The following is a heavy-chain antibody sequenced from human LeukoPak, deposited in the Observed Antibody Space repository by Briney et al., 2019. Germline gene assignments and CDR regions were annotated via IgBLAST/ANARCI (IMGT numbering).Heavy chain of an antibody. V-gene: IGHV1-2*02. J-gene: IGHJ4*02. D-gene: IGHD3-22*01. CDR3: ARVAEYYYDSSGYYGY. CDR1: GYTFTGYY. CDR2: INPDSGGT. Sequence: ASVKVSCKASGYTFTGYYMHWVRQAPGQGLEWMGWINPDSGGTKYAQKFQGRVTMTRDTSISTAYMELSRLRSDDTAVYYCARVAEYYYDSSGYYGYWGQGTLVTVSS.